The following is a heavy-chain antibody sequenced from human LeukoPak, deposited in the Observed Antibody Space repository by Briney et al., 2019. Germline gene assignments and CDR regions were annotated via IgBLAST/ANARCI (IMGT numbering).Heavy chain of an antibody. Sequence: SETLSLTCAVYGWSFSGYYWSWIRQPPGKGLEWIGEINHSGSTNYNPSLKSRVTISVGTSKNQFSLKLNSVTAADTAVYFCARESSRITKNCWFDPWGQGTLVTVSS. J-gene: IGHJ5*02. CDR2: INHSGST. CDR3: ARESSRITKNCWFDP. D-gene: IGHD3-3*01. CDR1: GWSFSGYY. V-gene: IGHV4-34*01.